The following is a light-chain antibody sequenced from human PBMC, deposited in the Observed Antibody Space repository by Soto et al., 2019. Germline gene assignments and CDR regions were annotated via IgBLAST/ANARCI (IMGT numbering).Light chain of an antibody. V-gene: IGLV1-44*01. CDR3: AAWDDSLNGVV. Sequence: QAVVTQPPSASGTPGQRVTISCSGSSSNIGSNTVNWYQQLPGTAPKVLIYSNNQRPSGVPDRFSGSKSGTSASLAISGLQSEDEADYYCAAWDDSLNGVVFGGGTKVTVL. CDR1: SSNIGSNT. J-gene: IGLJ2*01. CDR2: SNN.